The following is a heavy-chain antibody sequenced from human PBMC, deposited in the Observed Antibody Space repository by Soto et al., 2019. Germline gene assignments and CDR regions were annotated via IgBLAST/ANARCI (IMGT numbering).Heavy chain of an antibody. D-gene: IGHD6-6*01. V-gene: IGHV3-7*04. Sequence: EVQLVESGGGLVQPGGSPRLSCAGSGFTFSGSWMTWVRQAAGKGLEWVASIKEDGSETYYVDSVKGRFTISRDNAKNSLSLQMNSVRAEDPAVYYWVRGRSSSDHWGQGTLVTVSS. J-gene: IGHJ4*02. CDR3: VRGRSSSDH. CDR2: IKEDGSET. CDR1: GFTFSGSW.